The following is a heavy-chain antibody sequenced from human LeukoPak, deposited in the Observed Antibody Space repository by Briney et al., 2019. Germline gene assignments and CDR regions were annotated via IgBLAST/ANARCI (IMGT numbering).Heavy chain of an antibody. D-gene: IGHD3-16*01. CDR3: YVHHYYYYMDV. CDR2: IDGDGTTT. CDR1: GFTFSSYW. V-gene: IGHV3-74*01. J-gene: IGHJ6*03. Sequence: GGSLRLSCAASGFTFSSYWMHWVRQAPGKGLVWFSRIDGDGTTTNYADSVKGRFTISRDNAKNTLYLQINSLSAEDTAVYYCYVHHYYYYMDVWGKGTTVTVSS.